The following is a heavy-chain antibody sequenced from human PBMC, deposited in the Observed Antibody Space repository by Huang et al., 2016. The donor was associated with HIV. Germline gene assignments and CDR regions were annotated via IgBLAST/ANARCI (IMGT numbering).Heavy chain of an antibody. D-gene: IGHD3-3*01. CDR2: IRYDGNNY. CDR3: AKDLTYTFGRHFDY. V-gene: IGHV3-30*02. CDR1: GFTFGSFG. J-gene: IGHJ4*02. Sequence: QVQLVESGGGVVQPGGSLRLSGTASGFTFGSFGMHWVRQGPVKGLEWVAFIRYDGNNYYYADSVRGRFTISRDNSKDTLYLQMNRLRPDDSAVYYCAKDLTYTFGRHFDYWGRGTLVTVSS.